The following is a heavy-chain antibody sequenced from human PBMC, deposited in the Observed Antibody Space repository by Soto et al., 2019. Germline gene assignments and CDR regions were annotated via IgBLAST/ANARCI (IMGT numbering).Heavy chain of an antibody. V-gene: IGHV3-21*01. D-gene: IGHD1-1*01. CDR3: AREESAWTLAYGLDV. J-gene: IGHJ6*02. Sequence: PGGSLRLSGAVSGFTFSNYYIHWVRQAPWKGLEWVSSIRSGRDTFYADSVKGRFSISRDDATSSVSLQMNSLRGEDTAVYFCAREESAWTLAYGLDVWGQRITVTVCS. CDR2: IRSGRDT. CDR1: GFTFSNYY.